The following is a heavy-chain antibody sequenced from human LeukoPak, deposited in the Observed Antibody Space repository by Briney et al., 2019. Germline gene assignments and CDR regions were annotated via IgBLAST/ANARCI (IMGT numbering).Heavy chain of an antibody. CDR1: GFTFSSYS. Sequence: GGSLRLSCAASGFTFSSYSMNWVRQAPGKGLEWVSSISSSSSYIYYADSVKGRFTISRDNAKNSLYLQMNSLRAEDTAVYYCASFGFGTGGFDYWGQGTLVTVSS. D-gene: IGHD3/OR15-3a*01. V-gene: IGHV3-21*01. J-gene: IGHJ4*02. CDR2: ISSSSSYI. CDR3: ASFGFGTGGFDY.